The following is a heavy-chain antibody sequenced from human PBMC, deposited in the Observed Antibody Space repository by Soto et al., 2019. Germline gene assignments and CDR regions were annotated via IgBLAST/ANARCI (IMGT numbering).Heavy chain of an antibody. V-gene: IGHV3-74*01. CDR3: ARDLGS. D-gene: IGHD3-16*01. J-gene: IGHJ5*02. CDR2: INGDGSST. CDR1: GVTFSTYW. Sequence: EVQLVESGGGLVQPGGSLRLSCAASGVTFSTYWMHWVRQAPGKGLVWVSRINGDGSSTAYADSVKGRFTISRDNAKKTLFLQMNSLSAEDTAMYYCARDLGSWGQGTLVTVSS.